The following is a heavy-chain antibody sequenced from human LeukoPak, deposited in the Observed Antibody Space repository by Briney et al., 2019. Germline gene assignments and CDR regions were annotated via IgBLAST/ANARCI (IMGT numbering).Heavy chain of an antibody. CDR2: INHSGST. J-gene: IGHJ4*02. CDR1: GGSFSGYY. D-gene: IGHD1-26*01. CDR3: ARGQIVGDRGPFDY. V-gene: IGHV4-34*01. Sequence: SETLSLTCAVYGGSFSGYYWSWIRQPPGKGLEWIGEINHSGSTNYNPSLKSRVTISVDTSKNQFSLKLSSVTAADTAVYYCARGQIVGDRGPFDYWGQGTLVTVS.